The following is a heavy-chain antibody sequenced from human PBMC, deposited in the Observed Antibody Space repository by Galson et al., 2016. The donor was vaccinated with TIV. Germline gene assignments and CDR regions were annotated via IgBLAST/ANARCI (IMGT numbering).Heavy chain of an antibody. J-gene: IGHJ6*02. CDR3: ARERNYALDV. CDR2: ISRSGGNS. CDR1: GFIFSDYA. D-gene: IGHD1-7*01. V-gene: IGHV3-48*02. Sequence: SLRLSCAASGFIFSDYAMNWARQTPGKGLEWISYISRSGGNSFYAESVKGRFTVSRDSLDKSVFLQMNSLRDEDTAVYFCARERNYALDVWGPGTAVTVSS.